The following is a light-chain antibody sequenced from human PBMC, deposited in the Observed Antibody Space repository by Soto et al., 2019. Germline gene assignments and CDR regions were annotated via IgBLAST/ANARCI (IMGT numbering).Light chain of an antibody. Sequence: QSVLTQPASVSGSPGQSITISCTGTSSDVGTYNLVSWYQQHPGKAPKLLISEDNKRPSGVSTRFSGSKSGNTASLSISGLQAEDEADYFCCSYATINTFAFGTGTKVTVL. CDR2: EDN. V-gene: IGLV2-23*02. CDR1: SSDVGTYNL. CDR3: CSYATINTFA. J-gene: IGLJ1*01.